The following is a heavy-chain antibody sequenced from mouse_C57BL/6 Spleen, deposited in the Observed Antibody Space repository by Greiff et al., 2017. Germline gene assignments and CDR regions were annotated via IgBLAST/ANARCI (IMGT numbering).Heavy chain of an antibody. J-gene: IGHJ3*01. Sequence: QVQLQQSGAELVRPGASVTLSCKASGYTFTDYEMHWVKQTPVHGLEWIGAIDPETGGTAYNQKFKGKARLTADKSSSTAYMELRSLTSEDSAGDDCTRDYYGSSYGPWGQGTRVTVSA. CDR2: IDPETGGT. CDR3: TRDYYGSSYGP. CDR1: GYTFTDYE. D-gene: IGHD1-1*01. V-gene: IGHV1-15*01.